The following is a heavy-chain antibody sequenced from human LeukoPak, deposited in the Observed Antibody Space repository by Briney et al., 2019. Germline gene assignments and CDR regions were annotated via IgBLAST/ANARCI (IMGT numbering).Heavy chain of an antibody. Sequence: SETLSLTCTVSGGSINTPNYYWGWIRQTPGKGLEWIGNIFYSGGTYYSPSLTSRVTISLDTSRNQFSLKLSSVTAADTAVYYCAREITYYDSSGYPAYYYYMDVWGKGTTVTISS. CDR3: AREITYYDSSGYPAYYYYMDV. CDR2: IFYSGGT. D-gene: IGHD3-22*01. J-gene: IGHJ6*03. CDR1: GGSINTPNYY. V-gene: IGHV4-39*07.